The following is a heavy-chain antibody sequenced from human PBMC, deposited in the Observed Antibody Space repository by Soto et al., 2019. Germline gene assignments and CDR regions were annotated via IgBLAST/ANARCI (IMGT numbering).Heavy chain of an antibody. CDR3: ARGGTMIVVDLNWFDP. J-gene: IGHJ5*02. V-gene: IGHV4-59*01. D-gene: IGHD3-22*01. CDR2: IYYSGST. CDR1: GGSISSYY. Sequence: KPSETLSLTCTVSGGSISSYYWSWIRQPPGKGLEWIGYIYYSGSTNYNPSLKSRVTISVDTSKNQFSLKLSSVTAADTAVYYCARGGTMIVVDLNWFDPWGQGTLVTVSS.